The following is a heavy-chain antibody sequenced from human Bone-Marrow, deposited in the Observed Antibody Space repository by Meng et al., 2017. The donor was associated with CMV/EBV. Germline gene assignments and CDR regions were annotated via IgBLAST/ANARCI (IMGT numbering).Heavy chain of an antibody. J-gene: IGHJ5*02. CDR1: GGTFSSYA. CDR2: IIPIFGTA. Sequence: SVKVSCKASGGTFSSYAITWVRQAPGQGLDWMGGIIPIFGTANYAQKFQGRVTITTDESTSTAYMELSSLRSEDTAVYYCAREVQGCSSTSCFDWLDPWGQGTLISVSS. CDR3: AREVQGCSSTSCFDWLDP. D-gene: IGHD2-2*01. V-gene: IGHV1-69*05.